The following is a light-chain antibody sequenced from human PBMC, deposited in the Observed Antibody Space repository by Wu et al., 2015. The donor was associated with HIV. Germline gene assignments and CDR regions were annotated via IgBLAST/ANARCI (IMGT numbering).Light chain of an antibody. CDR3: QQYDNWPLYT. Sequence: IVMTQSPDTLSVSPGERATLSCRASQSVSNRLAWYQQKPGQAPRLLIYDASTRATGIPARFSGSRSGTEFTLTISDMQSGDFAIYYCQQYDNWPLYTFGQGTKLEI. CDR1: QSVSNR. J-gene: IGKJ2*01. CDR2: DAS. V-gene: IGKV3-15*01.